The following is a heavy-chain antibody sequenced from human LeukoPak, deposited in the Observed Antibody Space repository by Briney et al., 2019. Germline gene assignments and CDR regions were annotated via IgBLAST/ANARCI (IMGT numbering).Heavy chain of an antibody. CDR2: ISGSGGST. CDR3: AKVPGYDILTGYYPFDY. CDR1: GFTFSSYA. D-gene: IGHD3-9*01. J-gene: IGHJ4*02. V-gene: IGHV3-23*01. Sequence: PGGSLRLSCAASGFTFSSYAMSWVRQAPGKGLEWVSAISGSGGSTYYADSVKGRFTISRDNSKNTMFLQMNSLRAEDTAVYYCAKVPGYDILTGYYPFDYWGQGTLVTVSS.